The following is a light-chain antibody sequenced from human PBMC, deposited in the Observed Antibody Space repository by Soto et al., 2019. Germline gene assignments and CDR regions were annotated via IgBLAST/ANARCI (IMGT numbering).Light chain of an antibody. CDR1: SSDVGGYNY. CDR3: SSYTSDSTGV. CDR2: DVS. J-gene: IGLJ2*01. Sequence: QSALTQPASVSGSPGQSITFSCTGTSSDVGGYNYVSWYQQHPGKAPKLMIYDVSYRPSGVSNRFSGSKSGNTASLIISGLQAEDEAEYYCSSYTSDSTGVFGGGTKLTVL. V-gene: IGLV2-14*01.